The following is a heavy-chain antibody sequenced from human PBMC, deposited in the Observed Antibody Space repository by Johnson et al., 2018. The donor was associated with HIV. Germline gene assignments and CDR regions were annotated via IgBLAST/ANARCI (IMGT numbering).Heavy chain of an antibody. CDR3: ARDSEWELGQEGAFDI. D-gene: IGHD1-26*01. V-gene: IGHV3-30-3*01. J-gene: IGHJ3*02. CDR2: ISYDGGNN. CDR1: GFLFSRYA. Sequence: VQLVESGGGLVQPGGSLRLSCVSSGFLFSRYAMHWVRQAPGKGLEWVAVISYDGGNNYYADSVKGRFTISRDNSKNTLYLQMNSLRAEDTAVYYCARDSEWELGQEGAFDIWGQGTMVTVSS.